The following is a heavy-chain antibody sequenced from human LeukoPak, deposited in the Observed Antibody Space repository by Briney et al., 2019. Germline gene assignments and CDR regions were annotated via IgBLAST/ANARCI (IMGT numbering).Heavy chain of an antibody. J-gene: IGHJ4*02. CDR3: AKGSAAPAVPFDY. CDR1: GFTFDDYA. D-gene: IGHD6-13*01. CDR2: ISWNSGSI. Sequence: GGSLRLSCAASGFTFDDYAMHWVRQAPGKGLEWVSGISWNSGSIGYADSVKGRFTISRDNAKNSLYLQMNSLRAEDTALYYCAKGSAAPAVPFDYWGQGTLVTVSS. V-gene: IGHV3-9*01.